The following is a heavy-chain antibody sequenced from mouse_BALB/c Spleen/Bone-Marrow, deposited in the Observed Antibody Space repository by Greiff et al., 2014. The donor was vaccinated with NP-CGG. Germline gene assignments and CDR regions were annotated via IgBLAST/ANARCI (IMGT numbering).Heavy chain of an antibody. Sequence: EVQVVESGGGLVKPGGSLKLSCAASGFTFSDYYMYWVRQTPEKRLEWVATISDGGSYTYYPDSVKGRFTISRDNAKNNLYLQMSSLKSEDTAMYYCARARRITTATYAMDYWGQGTSVTVSS. CDR1: GFTFSDYY. J-gene: IGHJ4*01. V-gene: IGHV5-4*02. CDR3: ARARRITTATYAMDY. D-gene: IGHD1-2*01. CDR2: ISDGGSYT.